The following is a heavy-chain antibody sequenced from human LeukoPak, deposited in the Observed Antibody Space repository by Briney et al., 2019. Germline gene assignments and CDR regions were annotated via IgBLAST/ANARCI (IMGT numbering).Heavy chain of an antibody. V-gene: IGHV4-34*01. CDR3: ARRAAARDY. J-gene: IGHJ4*02. D-gene: IGHD6-13*01. Sequence: SETLSLTCAVYGGSFSGYYWSWIRQPPGKGLEWIGEINHSGGTNYNPSLKSRVTISVDTSKNQFSLKLSSVTAADTAVYYCARRAAARDYWGQGTLVTVSS. CDR2: INHSGGT. CDR1: GGSFSGYY.